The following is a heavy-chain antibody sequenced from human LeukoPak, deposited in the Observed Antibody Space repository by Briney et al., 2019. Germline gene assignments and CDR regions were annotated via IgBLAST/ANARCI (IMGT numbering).Heavy chain of an antibody. Sequence: SETLSLTCSVSGGSFSDYYWTWLPQPPGRGLEWIGYSRCSNYNPSLKSRDAISIDTSKRHFSLTLSSVTAADTAVYYCARTRRHYYGSGKNLTPWPAGLDVWGQGTTVIVS. CDR2: SRCS. V-gene: IGHV4-59*01. CDR3: ARTRRHYYGSGKNLTPWPAGLDV. J-gene: IGHJ6*02. CDR1: GGSFSDYY. D-gene: IGHD3-10*01.